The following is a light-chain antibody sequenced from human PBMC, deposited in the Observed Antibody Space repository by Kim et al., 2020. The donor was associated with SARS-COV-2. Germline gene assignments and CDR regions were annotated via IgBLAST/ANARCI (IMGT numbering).Light chain of an antibody. V-gene: IGLV2-23*02. Sequence: LSITCSCTGTNSVVGGYNLVSWYQQTPGKAPKLMIYEVSKRPSGVSNRFSGSKSGNTASLTISGLQAEDEADYSCCSYAGSSIYVFGTGTKVTVL. CDR1: NSVVGGYNL. J-gene: IGLJ1*01. CDR3: CSYAGSSIYV. CDR2: EVS.